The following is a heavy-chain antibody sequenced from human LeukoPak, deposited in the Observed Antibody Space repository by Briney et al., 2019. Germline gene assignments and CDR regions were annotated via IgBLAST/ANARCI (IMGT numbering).Heavy chain of an antibody. CDR1: GFSLSNFQ. J-gene: IGHJ5*02. Sequence: GGSLRLSCVASGFSLSNFQMYWVRQAPGKGLEWVSIISLDGSTEFYADSVKGRFTISRDTASNTMHLEMNNLRIEDTAVYYCMRDYMGWFDPWGQGTLVTVSS. CDR2: ISLDGSTE. D-gene: IGHD3-10*01. CDR3: MRDYMGWFDP. V-gene: IGHV3-30-3*01.